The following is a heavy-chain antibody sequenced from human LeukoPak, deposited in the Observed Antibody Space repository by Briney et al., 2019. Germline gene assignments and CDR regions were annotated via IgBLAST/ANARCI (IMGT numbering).Heavy chain of an antibody. Sequence: SETLSLTCTVSGGSISSGSYYWSWIRQPAGKGLEGIGRIYTSGSTNYNPSLKSRVTISVDTSKNQFSLKLSSVTAADTAVYYCARVVFYDSSGYRYYYYMDVWGKGTTVTVSS. V-gene: IGHV4-61*02. D-gene: IGHD3-22*01. CDR1: GGSISSGSYY. CDR2: IYTSGST. J-gene: IGHJ6*03. CDR3: ARVVFYDSSGYRYYYYMDV.